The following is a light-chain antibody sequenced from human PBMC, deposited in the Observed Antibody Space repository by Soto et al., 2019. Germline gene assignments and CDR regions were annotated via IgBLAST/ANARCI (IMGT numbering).Light chain of an antibody. J-gene: IGKJ1*01. Sequence: DIQVTQSPSTLSASVGDRVTISCRASQNINDLLAWYQQKSGKAPKVLIYKASSLESGVPSRFSGSGSGTEVTLTISSLQTEDCATYYCQQYGANSPWTFGQGTKVEIK. V-gene: IGKV1-5*03. CDR2: KAS. CDR1: QNINDL. CDR3: QQYGANSPWT.